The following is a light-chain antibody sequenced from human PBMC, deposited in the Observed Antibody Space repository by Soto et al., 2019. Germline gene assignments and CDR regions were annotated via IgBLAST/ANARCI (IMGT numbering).Light chain of an antibody. CDR3: QQYDTSPQT. J-gene: IGKJ1*01. V-gene: IGKV3-20*01. CDR1: QSISGSY. CDR2: DAS. Sequence: EIVLTQAPGTLSLSPGERATLSCRASQSISGSYLAWYQQKPGQAPRLLIYDASRRATGIPDRFSGRASGTDFTITISRLDPEDFAVYYCQQYDTSPQTFGQGTKVDIK.